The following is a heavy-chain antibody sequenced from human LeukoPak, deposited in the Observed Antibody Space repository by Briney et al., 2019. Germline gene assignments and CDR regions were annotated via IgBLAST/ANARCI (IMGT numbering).Heavy chain of an antibody. Sequence: GGSLRLSCAASGFTFSSYGMHWVRQAPGKGLEWVAVISYDGSNKYYADSVKGRFTISRDNSKNTLYLQMNSLRAEDTAVYYCAKDRAAAPFDPWGQGTQVTVSS. V-gene: IGHV3-30*18. CDR1: GFTFSSYG. CDR3: AKDRAAAPFDP. CDR2: ISYDGSNK. D-gene: IGHD2-15*01. J-gene: IGHJ5*02.